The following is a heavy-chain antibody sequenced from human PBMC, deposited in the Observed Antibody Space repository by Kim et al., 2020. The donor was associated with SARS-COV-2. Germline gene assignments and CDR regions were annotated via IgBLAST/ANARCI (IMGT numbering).Heavy chain of an antibody. V-gene: IGHV3-66*01. Sequence: SVKGRVTITSDNSKNTLYLQVNSLRAENTAVYYCARDGVGTAVDLDAFDIWGQGTMVTVSS. CDR3: ARDGVGTAVDLDAFDI. D-gene: IGHD5-18*01. J-gene: IGHJ3*02.